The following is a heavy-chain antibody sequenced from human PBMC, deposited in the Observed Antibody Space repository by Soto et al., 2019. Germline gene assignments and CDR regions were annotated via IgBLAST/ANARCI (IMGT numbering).Heavy chain of an antibody. CDR3: ERYYYDSRGYDGMDV. J-gene: IGHJ6*02. CDR2: ISDSGSNT. D-gene: IGHD3-22*01. V-gene: IGHV3-48*02. Sequence: EVQLVESGGGLVQPGGSLRLSCAAFGFKISSSSMNWVRQAPGRGLEWVAYISDSGSNTLYADSVKGRFTVSRDTAKISLYLQMSGLRDEGRAVYYCERYYYDSRGYDGMDVCGQGTTVTVSS. CDR1: GFKISSSS.